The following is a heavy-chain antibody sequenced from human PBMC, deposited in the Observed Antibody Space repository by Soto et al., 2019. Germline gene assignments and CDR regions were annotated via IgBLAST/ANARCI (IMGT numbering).Heavy chain of an antibody. CDR3: AKDAIHFNSRNYGFDV. CDR1: GFTCSNYS. Sequence: HXRTVRLTCAASGFTCSNYSTYWVRPDPGKGLEWASHIGATGNWPQYTDSVKGRFTISRDNSKNTLYLHMNSLRVEDTAVYYLAKDAIHFNSRNYGFDVWDQGTTVTVPS. J-gene: IGHJ3*01. V-gene: IGHV3-23*01. D-gene: IGHD3-16*01. CDR2: IGATGNWP.